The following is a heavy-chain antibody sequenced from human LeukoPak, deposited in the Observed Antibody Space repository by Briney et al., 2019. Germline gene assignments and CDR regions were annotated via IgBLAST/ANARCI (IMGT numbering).Heavy chain of an antibody. CDR2: IQPDGSAT. CDR3: ARSGRHFDY. CDR1: GFTVSTYW. J-gene: IGHJ4*02. V-gene: IGHV3-7*05. Sequence: GGSLRLSCADTGFTVSTYWMTWVSEAAGTGLECVANIQPDGSATYYVDSVKGRFTISRDNAKNSLYLQMNSLRAEDTAVYYCARSGRHFDYWGQGTLVTVSS.